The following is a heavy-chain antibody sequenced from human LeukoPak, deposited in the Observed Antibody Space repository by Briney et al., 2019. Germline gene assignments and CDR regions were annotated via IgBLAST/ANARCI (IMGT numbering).Heavy chain of an antibody. CDR2: MNPNNGNK. Sequence: ASVKVSCKASGYTFTSYDINWVRQATGQGLEWMGWMNPNNGNKAYAQKFQGRVTITRNTSISTAYMELSSLRSEDTALYYCARVGHYYGWGSSYTYYYYYMDVWGKGTAVTVSS. CDR1: GYTFTSYD. V-gene: IGHV1-8*03. CDR3: ARVGHYYGWGSSYTYYYYYMDV. J-gene: IGHJ6*03. D-gene: IGHD3-10*01.